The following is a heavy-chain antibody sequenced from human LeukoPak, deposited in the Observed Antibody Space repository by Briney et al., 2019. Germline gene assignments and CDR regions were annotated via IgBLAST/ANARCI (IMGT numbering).Heavy chain of an antibody. CDR2: ISWNSGNI. Sequence: GRSLSLSCAASGFTFDDYAMHWVRQAPGKGLEWVSGISWNSGNIDYADSVKGRFTISRDNAKNSLYLQMNSLRAEDMALYYCAKASGSYYYYYIDVWGKGTTVTVSS. V-gene: IGHV3-9*03. D-gene: IGHD3-10*01. J-gene: IGHJ6*03. CDR1: GFTFDDYA. CDR3: AKASGSYYYYYIDV.